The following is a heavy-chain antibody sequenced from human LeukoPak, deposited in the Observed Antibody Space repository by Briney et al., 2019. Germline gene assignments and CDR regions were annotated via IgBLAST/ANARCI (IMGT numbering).Heavy chain of an antibody. Sequence: SETLSLTCTVSGGSISSGSYYWSWIRQPAGKGLEWIGRIYTSGSTNYNPSLKSRVTISVDTSKNQFSLKLSSVTAADTAVYYCARGERYNWFDPWGQGTLVTVSS. D-gene: IGHD1-1*01. J-gene: IGHJ5*02. CDR2: IYTSGST. CDR3: ARGERYNWFDP. CDR1: GGSISSGSYY. V-gene: IGHV4-61*02.